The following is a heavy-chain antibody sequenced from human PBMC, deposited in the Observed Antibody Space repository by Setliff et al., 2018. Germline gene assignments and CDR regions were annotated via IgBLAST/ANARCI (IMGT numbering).Heavy chain of an antibody. CDR2: ISPYNGDA. Sequence: ASVKVSCKTSGYNFITFGVNWVRQVPGQGFEWMGWISPYNGDANYAQKFQGRVTMTTDTSTGTAYMELRTLSSDDTAVYYCVRSSAPQVVLAAGFDFWGQGTQVTVSS. D-gene: IGHD6-19*01. CDR1: GYNFITFG. V-gene: IGHV1-18*01. J-gene: IGHJ4*02. CDR3: VRSSAPQVVLAAGFDF.